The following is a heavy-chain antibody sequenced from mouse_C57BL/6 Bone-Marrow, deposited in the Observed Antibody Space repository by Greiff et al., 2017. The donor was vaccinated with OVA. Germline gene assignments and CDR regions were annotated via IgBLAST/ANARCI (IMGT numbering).Heavy chain of an antibody. CDR2: IDPSDSET. V-gene: IGHV1-52*01. CDR1: GYTFTSYW. J-gene: IGHJ2*01. D-gene: IGHD1-1*01. CDR3: ARGYYGPYYCDY. Sequence: QVQLKQPGAELVRPGSSVKLSCKASGYTFTSYWMHWVKQRPIQGLEWIGNIDPSDSETHYNQKFKDKATLTVDKSSSTAYMQLSSLTSEDSAVYYGARGYYGPYYCDYWGQGTTLTVSS.